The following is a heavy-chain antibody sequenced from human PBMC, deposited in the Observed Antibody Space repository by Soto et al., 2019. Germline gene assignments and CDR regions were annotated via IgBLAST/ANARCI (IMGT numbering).Heavy chain of an antibody. V-gene: IGHV3-23*04. J-gene: IGHJ4*02. CDR2: ISGSGGST. CDR3: ANLDRRVFDY. Sequence: VQLVESGGGVVQPGGSLRLSCAASGFTFSSYGMHWVRQAPGKGLEWVSAISGSGGSTYYADSVKGRFTISRDNSKNTLYLQMNSLRAEDTAVYYCANLDRRVFDYWGQGTLVTVSS. CDR1: GFTFSSYG.